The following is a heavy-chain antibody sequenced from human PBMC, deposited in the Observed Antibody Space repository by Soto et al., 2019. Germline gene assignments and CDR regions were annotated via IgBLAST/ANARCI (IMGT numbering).Heavy chain of an antibody. CDR3: ARGGNWFPP. D-gene: IGHD3-10*01. CDR2: IDQGGGEK. Sequence: EVQLVESGGGLVQPGGSLRLSCAASGFSFSTYWMAWVRQAPGKGLEWVANIDQGGGEKYYVDSVRGRFTISRDNAKNSLCRKRKALRPGDTAIFSCARGGNWFPPWGQGPLVSV. J-gene: IGHJ5*02. CDR1: GFSFSTYW. V-gene: IGHV3-7*04.